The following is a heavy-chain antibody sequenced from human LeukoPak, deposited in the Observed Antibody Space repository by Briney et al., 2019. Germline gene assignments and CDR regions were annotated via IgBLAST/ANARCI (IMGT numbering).Heavy chain of an antibody. CDR3: TTDRSGWYDY. CDR2: IWYDGSNK. J-gene: IGHJ4*02. CDR1: GFTFSSYG. D-gene: IGHD6-19*01. Sequence: PGGSLRLSCAASGFTFSSYGMHWVRQAPGKGLEWVAVIWYDGSNKYYADSVKGRFTISRDNSKNTLYLQMNSLKTEDTAVYYCTTDRSGWYDYWGQGTLVTVSS. V-gene: IGHV3-33*01.